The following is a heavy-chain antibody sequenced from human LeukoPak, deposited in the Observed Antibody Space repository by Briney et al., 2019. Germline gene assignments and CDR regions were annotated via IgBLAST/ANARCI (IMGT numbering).Heavy chain of an antibody. D-gene: IGHD2-21*01. CDR3: ARSLIPLGMDV. Sequence: GGSLRLSCAASGFTFSSYEVIWVRQAPGKGLKWVSYMSSSGTTIHYVDSVKGRFRNSRDNAKNTVYLEMNSLRSEDTAVYYCARSLIPLGMDVWGQGTTVTVSS. J-gene: IGHJ6*02. CDR1: GFTFSSYE. CDR2: MSSSGTTI. V-gene: IGHV3-48*03.